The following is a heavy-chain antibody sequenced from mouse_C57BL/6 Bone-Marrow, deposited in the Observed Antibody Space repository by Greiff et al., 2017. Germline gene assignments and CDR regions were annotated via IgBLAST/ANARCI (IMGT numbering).Heavy chain of an antibody. CDR3: ASLITTVVGYYFDY. J-gene: IGHJ2*01. CDR2: IYPGSGST. D-gene: IGHD1-1*01. Sequence: QVQLQQPGAELVKPGASVKMSCKASGYTFTSYWITWVKQRPGQGLEWIGDIYPGSGSTNYNEKFKSKATLTVDTSSSTAYMKLSSLTSEDSAVYFCASLITTVVGYYFDYWGQGTTLTVSS. V-gene: IGHV1-55*01. CDR1: GYTFTSYW.